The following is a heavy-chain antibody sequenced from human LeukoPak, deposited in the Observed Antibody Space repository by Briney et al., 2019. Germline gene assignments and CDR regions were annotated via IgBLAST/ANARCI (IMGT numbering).Heavy chain of an antibody. V-gene: IGHV1-8*01. Sequence: ASVKVSCKASGYTFPNYDINWVRQATGQGLEWIGWMNFNSGNTGYAQKFQGRVTMTRNTAISTIYVELSSLKSEDTAIYYCAKVGLGNTAIHIWGQGTMVTVSS. D-gene: IGHD5-18*01. CDR2: MNFNSGNT. CDR1: GYTFPNYD. J-gene: IGHJ3*02. CDR3: AKVGLGNTAIHI.